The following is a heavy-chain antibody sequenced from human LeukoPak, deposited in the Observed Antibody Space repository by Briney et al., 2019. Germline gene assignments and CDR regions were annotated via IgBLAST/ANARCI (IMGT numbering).Heavy chain of an antibody. CDR3: ARNSFSGSYLLYYFDY. Sequence: SETLSLTCTVSGGSISSGSYYWSWVRQPAGKGLEWIGRIYTGGSTNYNPSLKSRVTISVDTSKNQFSLKLSSVTAADTAVYYCARNSFSGSYLLYYFDYWGQGTLVTVSS. D-gene: IGHD3-10*01. CDR1: GGSISSGSYY. J-gene: IGHJ4*02. CDR2: IYTGGST. V-gene: IGHV4-61*02.